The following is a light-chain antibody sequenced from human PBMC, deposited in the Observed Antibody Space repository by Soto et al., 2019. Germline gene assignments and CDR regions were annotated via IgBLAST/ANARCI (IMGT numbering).Light chain of an antibody. Sequence: EIVMTQSPATLSVSPGERATLSCRASQSVTTNFAWYQQKPGQAPRLLIYSASTRATGIPARFSGSGSGTEFTLTISSLQSEDFAVYYCQQYGSSPQTFGQGTKVEIK. CDR1: QSVTTN. J-gene: IGKJ1*01. CDR2: SAS. CDR3: QQYGSSPQT. V-gene: IGKV3-15*01.